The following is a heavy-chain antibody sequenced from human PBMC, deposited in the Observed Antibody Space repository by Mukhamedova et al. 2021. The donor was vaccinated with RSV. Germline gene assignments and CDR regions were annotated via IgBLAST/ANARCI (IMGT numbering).Heavy chain of an antibody. CDR3: ARISLNGYSSSWYFPDAFDI. J-gene: IGHJ3*02. CDR2: IFSNDEK. D-gene: IGHD6-13*01. V-gene: IGHV2-26*01. Sequence: EWLAHIFSNDEKSYSTSLKSRLTISKDTSKSQVVLTMTNMDPVDTATYYCARISLNGYSSSWYFPDAFDIGGQGTMVTVSS.